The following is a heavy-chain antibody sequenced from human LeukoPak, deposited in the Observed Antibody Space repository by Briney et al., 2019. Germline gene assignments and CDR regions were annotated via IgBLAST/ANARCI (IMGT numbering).Heavy chain of an antibody. Sequence: PSETLSLTCAVYGGSFSGYYWSWIRQPPGKGLEWIGEINHSGSTNYNPSLKSRVTISVDTSKNQFSLKLSSVAAADTAVYYCASRYDSSGYYRYWGQGTLLTVSS. CDR3: ASRYDSSGYYRY. CDR2: INHSGST. V-gene: IGHV4-34*01. J-gene: IGHJ4*02. CDR1: GGSFSGYY. D-gene: IGHD3-22*01.